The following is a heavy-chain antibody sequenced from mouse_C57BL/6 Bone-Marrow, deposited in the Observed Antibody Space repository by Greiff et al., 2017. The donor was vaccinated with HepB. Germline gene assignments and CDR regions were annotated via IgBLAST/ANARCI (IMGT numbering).Heavy chain of an antibody. Sequence: EVQLVESGPGLVKPSQSLSLTCSVTGYSITSGYYWNWIRQFPGNKLEWMGYISYDGSNNYNPSLKNRISITRDTSKNQFFLKLNSVTTEDTATYYCATYGPYYFDYWGQGTTLTVSS. CDR1: GYSITSGYY. CDR2: ISYDGSN. CDR3: ATYGPYYFDY. D-gene: IGHD1-2*01. V-gene: IGHV3-6*01. J-gene: IGHJ2*01.